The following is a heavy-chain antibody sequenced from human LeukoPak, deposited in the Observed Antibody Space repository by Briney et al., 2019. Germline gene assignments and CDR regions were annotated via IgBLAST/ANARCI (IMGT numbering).Heavy chain of an antibody. Sequence: SETLSLTCAVYGGSLSGYYWSWIRQPPGKGLEWIGEINHRGSTNYNPSLKSRVTISVDTSNNQFSLILRSVTAADTAVYFCARHDRCGSTTCSTGRWFDPWGQGTLVTVSS. V-gene: IGHV4-34*01. CDR1: GGSLSGYY. D-gene: IGHD2-2*01. CDR2: INHRGST. CDR3: ARHDRCGSTTCSTGRWFDP. J-gene: IGHJ5*02.